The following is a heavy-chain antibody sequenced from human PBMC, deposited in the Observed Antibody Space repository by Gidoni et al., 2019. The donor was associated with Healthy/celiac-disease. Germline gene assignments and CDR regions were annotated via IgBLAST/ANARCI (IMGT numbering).Heavy chain of an antibody. V-gene: IGHV1-3*05. J-gene: IGHJ1*01. D-gene: IGHD1-26*01. Sequence: QVQLVQSGAAETKPGASVKVSCKASGYTFTSYAMHWVRQAPGQRLEWMGWINAGNGNTKYSQKFQGRVTITRDTSASTAYMELSSLRSEDTAVYYCARVVGATIGYFQHWGQGTLVTVSS. CDR1: GYTFTSYA. CDR2: INAGNGNT. CDR3: ARVVGATIGYFQH.